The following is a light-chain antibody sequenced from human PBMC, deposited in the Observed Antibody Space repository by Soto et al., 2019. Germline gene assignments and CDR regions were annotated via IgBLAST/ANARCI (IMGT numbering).Light chain of an antibody. J-gene: IGLJ1*01. Sequence: LVAPPPPPSGTPGPRGTNSFFGSSSHIGSKTVNWYQQLPGTAPKLLIYSNYQRPSGVPDRFSGSKSGTSASLAISGLQSEDEADYYCSAWDASLNGYVFGTGTKVTVL. CDR2: SNY. CDR1: SSHIGSKT. CDR3: SAWDASLNGYV. V-gene: IGLV1-44*01.